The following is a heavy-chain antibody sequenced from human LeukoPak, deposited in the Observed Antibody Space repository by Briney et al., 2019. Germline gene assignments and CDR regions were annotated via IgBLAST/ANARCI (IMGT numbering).Heavy chain of an antibody. D-gene: IGHD6-19*01. Sequence: ASVKVSCKASGYTFTSYGISWVRQAPGQGLEWMGWISAYNGNTNYAQKLQGRVTMTTDTSTSTAYMELRSLRSEDTAVYYCAKDLGSSGWYYYYYGMDVWGQGTTVTVSS. CDR2: ISAYNGNT. J-gene: IGHJ6*02. CDR1: GYTFTSYG. V-gene: IGHV1-18*01. CDR3: AKDLGSSGWYYYYYGMDV.